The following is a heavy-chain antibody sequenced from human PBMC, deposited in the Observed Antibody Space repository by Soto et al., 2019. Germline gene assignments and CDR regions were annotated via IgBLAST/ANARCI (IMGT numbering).Heavy chain of an antibody. CDR3: ARDFWEAVAGTFDY. J-gene: IGHJ4*02. D-gene: IGHD6-19*01. V-gene: IGHV1-3*01. CDR2: INAGNGNT. CDR1: GYTFTSYA. Sequence: ASVKVSCKASGYTFTSYAMHWVRQAPGQRLEWMGWINAGNGNTKYSQKFQGRVTITRDTSASTAYMELSSLRSEDTAVYYCARDFWEAVAGTFDYWGQGTLVTVSS.